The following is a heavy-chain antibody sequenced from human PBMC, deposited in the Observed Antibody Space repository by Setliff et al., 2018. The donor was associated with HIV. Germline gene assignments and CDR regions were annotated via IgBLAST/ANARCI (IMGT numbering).Heavy chain of an antibody. D-gene: IGHD6-13*01. V-gene: IGHV4-59*11. CDR3: ARLPDISSWPFDY. Sequence: ETLSLTCTVSYGSISGHYWTWIRQPPGKGLEWIGYIHHSGGTQYNPSLMSRLTMSVDSSKNQFSLSLSSVTAADTAVYYCARLPDISSWPFDYWARGTLVTVSS. CDR2: IHHSGGT. J-gene: IGHJ4*02. CDR1: YGSISGHY.